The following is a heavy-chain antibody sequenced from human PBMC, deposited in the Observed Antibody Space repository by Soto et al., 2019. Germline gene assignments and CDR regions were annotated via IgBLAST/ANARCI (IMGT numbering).Heavy chain of an antibody. V-gene: IGHV3-30-3*01. Sequence: GGSLRLSCAASGFAFSSYAMHWFRQAPGKGLEWVAVISYDGSNKYYADSVKGRFTISRDNSKNTLYLQMNSLRAEDTAVYYCARDRAGGVVVPAAINWFDPWGQGTLVTVSS. D-gene: IGHD2-2*01. CDR2: ISYDGSNK. J-gene: IGHJ5*02. CDR3: ARDRAGGVVVPAAINWFDP. CDR1: GFAFSSYA.